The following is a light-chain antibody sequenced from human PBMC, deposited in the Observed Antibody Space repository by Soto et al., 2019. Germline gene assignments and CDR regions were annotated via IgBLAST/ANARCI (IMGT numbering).Light chain of an antibody. CDR1: QSINNC. Sequence: DIQMTQSPSSLSASVGDRVTITCRASQSINNCLHWYQQKPGKAPKLLIYAAYSLQSGFPSRFLSNRSRTDFTLTICSLQPEDFATYYCQQSYSVPLTFGGGTKVEIK. V-gene: IGKV1-39*01. CDR3: QQSYSVPLT. J-gene: IGKJ4*01. CDR2: AAY.